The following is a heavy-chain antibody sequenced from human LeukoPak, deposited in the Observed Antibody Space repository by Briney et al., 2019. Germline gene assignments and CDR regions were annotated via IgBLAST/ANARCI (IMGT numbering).Heavy chain of an antibody. Sequence: PSETLSLTCTVSGGSISSYYWSWIRQPPGKGLEWIGYIYYSGSTNNNPSLKSRVTISVDTSKNQFSLKLSSVTAADTAVYYCARVHSITMVRGLISGFDPWGQGTLVTVSS. J-gene: IGHJ5*02. CDR2: IYYSGST. CDR1: GGSISSYY. V-gene: IGHV4-59*01. CDR3: ARVHSITMVRGLISGFDP. D-gene: IGHD3-10*01.